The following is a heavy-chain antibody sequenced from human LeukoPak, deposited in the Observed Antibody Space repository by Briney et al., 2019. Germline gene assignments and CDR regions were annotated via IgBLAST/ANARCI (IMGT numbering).Heavy chain of an antibody. CDR1: GFTFSNYD. J-gene: IGHJ4*01. CDR2: ISGSGHST. V-gene: IGHV3-23*01. Sequence: GGSLRLSCAASGFTFSNYDMSWVRQAPGKGLEWVSAISGSGHSTYYADSVKGRFTISRDNSKNTLYLQMNSLRAEDTALYYCATGEYYFDFWGRGTLVTVSS. CDR3: ATGEYYFDF. D-gene: IGHD3-16*01.